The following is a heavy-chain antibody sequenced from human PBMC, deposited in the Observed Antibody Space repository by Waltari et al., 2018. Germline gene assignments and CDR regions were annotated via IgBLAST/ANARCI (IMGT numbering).Heavy chain of an antibody. CDR1: GFTFSSYG. CDR2: IWYDGSNK. CDR3: AKDLSVGAALDY. D-gene: IGHD2-15*01. J-gene: IGHJ4*02. V-gene: IGHV3-30*18. Sequence: QVQLVESGGGVVQPGRSLRLSCAASGFTFSSYGMHWVRQAPGKGLEWVAVIWYDGSNKYYADSVKGRFTISRDNSKNTLYLQMNSLRAEDTAMYYCAKDLSVGAALDYWGQGTLVTVSS.